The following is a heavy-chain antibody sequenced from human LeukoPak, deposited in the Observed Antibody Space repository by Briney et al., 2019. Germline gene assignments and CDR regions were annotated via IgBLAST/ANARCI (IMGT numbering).Heavy chain of an antibody. CDR1: GFTFSGSA. V-gene: IGHV3-73*01. J-gene: IGHJ4*02. CDR3: TRPDYDSGEGY. CDR2: IRSKANSYAT. Sequence: GGSLKLSCAASGFTFSGSAMHWVRQASGKGLEWVGRIRSKANSYATAYAASVKGRFTISRDDSKNTAYLQMNSLKTEDTAVYYCTRPDYDSGEGYWGQGTLVTVSS. D-gene: IGHD3-16*01.